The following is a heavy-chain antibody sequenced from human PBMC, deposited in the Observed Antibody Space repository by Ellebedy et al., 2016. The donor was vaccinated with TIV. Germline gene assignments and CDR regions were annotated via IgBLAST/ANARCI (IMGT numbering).Heavy chain of an antibody. CDR1: GFSFRSFA. Sequence: GGSLRLSCEASGFSFRSFAMHWVRQAPGKGLEWVAVISYDGTNTYYADSVKGRFTISRDNSKNTLYLQMNSLRAEDTAVYYCARGASRWLQLRYYFDYWGQGTRVTVSS. CDR2: ISYDGTNT. J-gene: IGHJ4*02. CDR3: ARGASRWLQLRYYFDY. V-gene: IGHV3-30-3*01. D-gene: IGHD5-24*01.